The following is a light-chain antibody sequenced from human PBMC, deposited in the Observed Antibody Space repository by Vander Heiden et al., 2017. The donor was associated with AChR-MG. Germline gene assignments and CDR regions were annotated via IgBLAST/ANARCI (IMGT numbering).Light chain of an antibody. CDR2: DVT. J-gene: IGLJ1*01. V-gene: IGLV2-14*03. CDR1: SSDNDGHNQ. CDR3: YSYTAGGSNYV. Sequence: QSALTHPASVSGPPGQAATTSCPRTSSDNDGHNQVSWYQQHPDRAPKLLIHDVTRRPSGVSNRFSGSMSGDTASLTISGLQAEDEADYYCYSYTAGGSNYVFGTGTKVTVL.